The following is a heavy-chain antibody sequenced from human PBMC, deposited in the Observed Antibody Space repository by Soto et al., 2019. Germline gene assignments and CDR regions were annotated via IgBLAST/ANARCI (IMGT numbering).Heavy chain of an antibody. J-gene: IGHJ6*02. CDR3: ARTRSFTLGFYYDGMDV. CDR2: IYPGDSDT. D-gene: IGHD6-6*01. Sequence: PGESLKISCQGSGYSFASYWIGWVHQMPGKDLEWMGIIYPGDSDTRYSPSFQGQVTISADKSLRTAYLQWTSLKASDTALYYCARTRSFTLGFYYDGMDVWVQGTTVTVSS. V-gene: IGHV5-51*07. CDR1: GYSFASYW.